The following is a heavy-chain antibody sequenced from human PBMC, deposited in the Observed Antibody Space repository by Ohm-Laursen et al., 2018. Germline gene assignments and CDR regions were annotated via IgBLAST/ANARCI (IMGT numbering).Heavy chain of an antibody. D-gene: IGHD3-22*01. CDR1: GGSISSYY. V-gene: IGHV4-59*08. CDR3: ARLWFDYYDSFDI. Sequence: PGTLSLTCTVSGGSISSYYWTWIRQPPGKGLEWIGYIYYSGSTNYNPSLKSRVTISVDTSKNQFSLKLSSVTAADTAVYYCARLWFDYYDSFDIWGQGTMVTVSS. J-gene: IGHJ3*02. CDR2: IYYSGST.